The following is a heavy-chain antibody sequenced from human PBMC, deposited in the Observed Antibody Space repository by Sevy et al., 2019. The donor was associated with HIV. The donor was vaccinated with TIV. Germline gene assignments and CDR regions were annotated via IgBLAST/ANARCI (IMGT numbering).Heavy chain of an antibody. CDR1: GYTFSSYG. D-gene: IGHD6-19*01. V-gene: IGHV1-18*01. CDR3: ARDLGITVPVHLDY. Sequence: ASVKVSCKASGYTFSSYGISWVRQAPGQGLEWMGWISVYNGNTNYAQKFQGRVIMTTDTSTTTNYMELRSLRSDDTAVYYCARDLGITVPVHLDYWGQGTLVTVS. CDR2: ISVYNGNT. J-gene: IGHJ4*02.